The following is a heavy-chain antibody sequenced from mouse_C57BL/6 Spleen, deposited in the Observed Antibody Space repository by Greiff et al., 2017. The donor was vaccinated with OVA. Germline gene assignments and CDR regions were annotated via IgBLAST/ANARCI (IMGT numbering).Heavy chain of an antibody. CDR1: GYTFTSYG. V-gene: IGHV1-64*01. Sequence: VQLQQSGAELVKPGASVKLSCKASGYTFTSYGMHWVKQSPGQGLEWIGMIHPSSGSTYYNEKFKSKATLTVDKSSSTAYMQLSSLTSEDSAVYYCARRTVGAPYAMDYWGQGTSVTVSS. CDR3: ARRTVGAPYAMDY. CDR2: IHPSSGST. D-gene: IGHD1-1*01. J-gene: IGHJ4*01.